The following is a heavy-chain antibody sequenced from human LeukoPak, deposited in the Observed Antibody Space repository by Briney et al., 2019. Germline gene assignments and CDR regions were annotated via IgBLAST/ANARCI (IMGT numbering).Heavy chain of an antibody. CDR2: IIPILGIA. Sequence: SVKVSCKASGGTFSSYTISWVRQAPGQGLEWMGRIIPILGIANYAQKFQRRVTITADKSTSTAYMELSSLRSEDTAVYYCARDRKWEAGYYYYYMDVWGKGTTVTVSS. J-gene: IGHJ6*03. D-gene: IGHD1-26*01. V-gene: IGHV1-69*04. CDR1: GGTFSSYT. CDR3: ARDRKWEAGYYYYYMDV.